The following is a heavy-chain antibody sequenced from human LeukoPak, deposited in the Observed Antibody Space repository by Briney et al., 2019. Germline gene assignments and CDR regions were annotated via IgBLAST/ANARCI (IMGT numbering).Heavy chain of an antibody. D-gene: IGHD1-26*01. CDR2: IYHSGST. CDR1: GYSISSAYY. J-gene: IGHJ4*02. Sequence: PSETLSLTCTVSGYSISSAYYWGWIRQPPGKGLEWIGCIYHSGSTYYNPSLKSRVTISIDTSKNQFSLKLSSVTAADTAVYYCARYVGATTRGIDYWGQGTLVTVSS. CDR3: ARYVGATTRGIDY. V-gene: IGHV4-38-2*02.